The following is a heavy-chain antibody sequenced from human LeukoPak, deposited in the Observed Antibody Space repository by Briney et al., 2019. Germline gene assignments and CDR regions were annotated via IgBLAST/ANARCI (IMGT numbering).Heavy chain of an antibody. J-gene: IGHJ5*02. CDR2: ISWNSGSI. D-gene: IGHD3-22*01. V-gene: IGHV3-9*01. Sequence: TGGSLRLSCAASGFTFDDYAMHWVRQAPGKGLEWVSGISWNSGSIGYADSVKGRFTISRDNAKNSLYLQMNSLRAEDTALYYCAKGSSGPIFSWGQGTLVTVSS. CDR1: GFTFDDYA. CDR3: AKGSSGPIFS.